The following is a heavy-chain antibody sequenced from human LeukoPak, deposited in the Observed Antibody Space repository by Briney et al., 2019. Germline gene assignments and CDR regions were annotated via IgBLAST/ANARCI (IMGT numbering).Heavy chain of an antibody. Sequence: ASVKVSCKASGHTSTTYAIHWVRQAPGQGLEWMGWINAGNGNIKYSQKFQGRVTITGDTSASTAYMELSSLRSEDTAVYYCARELGISDYYYYGMDVWGQGTTVTVSS. J-gene: IGHJ6*02. CDR2: INAGNGNI. CDR3: ARELGISDYYYYGMDV. V-gene: IGHV1-3*01. D-gene: IGHD7-27*01. CDR1: GHTSTTYA.